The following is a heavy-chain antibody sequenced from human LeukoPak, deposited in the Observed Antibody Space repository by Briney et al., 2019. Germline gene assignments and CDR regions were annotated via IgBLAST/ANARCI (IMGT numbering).Heavy chain of an antibody. D-gene: IGHD1-1*01. V-gene: IGHV1-69*06. Sequence: SVKVSCKPSGGTFSTYAISWVRQAPGQGLEWMGGIIPIFGTANYAQKFQGRVTITASKSTSTAYMELSILRSEDTAVYYCARGPRYNWNDSGYMDVWGKGTTVTVSS. J-gene: IGHJ6*03. CDR1: GGTFSTYA. CDR2: IIPIFGTA. CDR3: ARGPRYNWNDSGYMDV.